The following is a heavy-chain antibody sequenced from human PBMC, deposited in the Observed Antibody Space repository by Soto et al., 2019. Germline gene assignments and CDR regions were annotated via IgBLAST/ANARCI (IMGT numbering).Heavy chain of an antibody. V-gene: IGHV3-30*18. D-gene: IGHD3-9*01. CDR2: ISYDGSNK. CDR1: GFTFSSYG. Sequence: QPGGSLRLSCAASGFTFSSYGMHWVRQAPGKGLEWVAVISYDGSNKYYADSVKGRFTISRDNSKNTLYLQMNSLRAEDTAVYYCAKDSPIFNESWGQGTLVTVSS. CDR3: AKDSPIFNES. J-gene: IGHJ5*02.